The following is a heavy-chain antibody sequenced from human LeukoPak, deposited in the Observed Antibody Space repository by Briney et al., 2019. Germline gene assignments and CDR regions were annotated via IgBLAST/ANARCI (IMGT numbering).Heavy chain of an antibody. CDR3: ARWLTMVRGYYYYYMDV. J-gene: IGHJ6*03. Sequence: SETLSLTCAVYGGSFSGYYWSWIRQPPGKGLEWIGEINHSGSTNYNPSLKSRVTISVDTSKNQFSLKLSSVTAADTAVYYCARWLTMVRGYYYYYMDVWGKGTTVTVSS. V-gene: IGHV4-34*01. CDR1: GGSFSGYY. D-gene: IGHD3-10*01. CDR2: INHSGST.